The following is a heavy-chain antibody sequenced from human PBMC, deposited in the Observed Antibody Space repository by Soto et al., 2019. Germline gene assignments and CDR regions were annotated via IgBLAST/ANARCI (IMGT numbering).Heavy chain of an antibody. CDR3: ARRGKKSFYYYMDV. CDR2: VFSSGST. J-gene: IGHJ6*03. V-gene: IGHV4-59*08. CDR1: GGSISSYY. Sequence: QVQLQESGPGLVKPSETLSLTCTVSGGSISSYYWTWVRQSPGKGLEWIGYVFSSGSTNYNPSLESRVTISLDTSKNQFSLKVISVTAADTAVYYGARRGKKSFYYYMDVWGKGTTVTVSS.